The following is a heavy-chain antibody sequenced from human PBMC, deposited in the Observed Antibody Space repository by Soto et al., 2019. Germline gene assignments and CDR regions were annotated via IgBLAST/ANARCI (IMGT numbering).Heavy chain of an antibody. Sequence: SDTLSLTCGVYGGSFRGYQWNWIRQSPGQGLEWIGEINHSGTTKYNPSLESRINLSVDTSKKQFSLKMFSVTAADTAIYYCARGWRFDPWGQGTQVTVSS. D-gene: IGHD1-1*01. CDR2: INHSGTT. CDR1: GGSFRGYQ. J-gene: IGHJ5*02. CDR3: ARGWRFDP. V-gene: IGHV4-34*01.